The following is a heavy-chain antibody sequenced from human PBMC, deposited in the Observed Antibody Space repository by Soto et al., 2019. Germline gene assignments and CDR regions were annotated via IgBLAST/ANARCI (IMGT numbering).Heavy chain of an antibody. CDR3: ARSRRAGSGWYTDY. CDR1: GGSFSGYY. J-gene: IGHJ4*02. D-gene: IGHD6-19*01. Sequence: QVQLQQWGAGLLKPSETLSLTCAVYGGSFSGYYWSWIRQPPGKGLEWIGEINHSGSTNYNPALKGRVTMSVDTSKNRCSLKLSSVTAADTAVYYCARSRRAGSGWYTDYWGQGTLVTVSS. CDR2: INHSGST. V-gene: IGHV4-34*01.